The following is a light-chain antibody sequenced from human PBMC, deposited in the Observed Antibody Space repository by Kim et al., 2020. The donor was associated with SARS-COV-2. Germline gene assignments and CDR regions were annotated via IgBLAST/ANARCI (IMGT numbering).Light chain of an antibody. CDR1: KLGDKY. V-gene: IGLV3-1*01. CDR3: QAWDSSTAYV. J-gene: IGLJ1*01. CDR2: QDS. Sequence: SYELTQPPSVSVSPGQTASITCSGDKLGDKYACWYQQKPGQSPVLVMYQDSKRPSGIPERFSGSNSGNTATLTISGTQAMDEADYYCQAWDSSTAYVFGT.